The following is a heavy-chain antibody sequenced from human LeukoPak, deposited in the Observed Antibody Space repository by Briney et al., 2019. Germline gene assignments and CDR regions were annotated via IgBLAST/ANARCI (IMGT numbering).Heavy chain of an antibody. J-gene: IGHJ4*02. V-gene: IGHV1-2*02. CDR2: INPNSGGT. D-gene: IGHD6-13*01. CDR1: GYTFTGYY. Sequence: GASVKVSCKASGYTFTGYYMHWVRQAPGQGLEWMGWINPNSGGTNYAQKFQGRVTMTRDTSISTAYMEPSRLRSDDTAVYYCARADYSSSWYRAWGQGTLVTVSS. CDR3: ARADYSSSWYRA.